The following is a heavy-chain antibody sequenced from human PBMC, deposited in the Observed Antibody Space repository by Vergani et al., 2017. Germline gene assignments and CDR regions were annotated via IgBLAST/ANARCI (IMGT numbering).Heavy chain of an antibody. CDR1: GGSISSGSYY. J-gene: IGHJ4*02. D-gene: IGHD3-10*01. CDR2: IYTSGST. V-gene: IGHV4-61*02. Sequence: QVQLQESGPGLVKPSQTLSLTCTVSGGSISSGSYYWSWIRQPAGKGLEWIGRIYTSGSTNYNPSLKSRVTISVDTSKNQFSLKLSSVTAADTAVYYCARFASSGYFDYWGQGTLVTVSS. CDR3: ARFASSGYFDY.